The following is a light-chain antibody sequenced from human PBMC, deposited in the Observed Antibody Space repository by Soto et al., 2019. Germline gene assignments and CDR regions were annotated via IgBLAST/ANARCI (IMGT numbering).Light chain of an antibody. CDR1: LPTGDS. Sequence: IRLTQSPSSLSAYVGDRVNITCRASLPTGDSLSWFQQKVGKPPTLLLYGASALQSGVPARFSGSGSGTDFTLTINNMQREDFATYYCQQTYNLPRTFGQGTKV. CDR2: GAS. J-gene: IGKJ1*01. V-gene: IGKV1-39*01. CDR3: QQTYNLPRT.